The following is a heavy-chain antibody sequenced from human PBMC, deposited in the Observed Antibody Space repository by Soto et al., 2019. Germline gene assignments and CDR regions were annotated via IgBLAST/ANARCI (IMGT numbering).Heavy chain of an antibody. CDR1: GYSFSNYW. J-gene: IGHJ4*02. CDR2: IYPSDSNT. CDR3: ARSGTAGYCTSSACYDDSTDS. V-gene: IGHV5-51*03. D-gene: IGHD2-2*01. Sequence: EVQLVQSGAEVKKPGESLRISCKGSGYSFSNYWIGWVRQMPGKGLEWMGMIYPSDSNTRYSPSFQGQVTISVDKSISPAYLQWSRLKASDTAMYFCARSGTAGYCTSSACYDDSTDSWGQGTRVTVS.